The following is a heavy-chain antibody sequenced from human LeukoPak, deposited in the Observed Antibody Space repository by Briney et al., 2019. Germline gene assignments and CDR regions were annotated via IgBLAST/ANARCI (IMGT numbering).Heavy chain of an antibody. CDR1: GYTFTGYY. D-gene: IGHD2-2*01. CDR3: ARDEGPYWSSTSCPGGSSLSDY. J-gene: IGHJ4*02. CDR2: INPNSGGT. V-gene: IGHV1-2*02. Sequence: ASVKVSCKASGYTFTGYYMHWVRQAPGQGLEWMGWINPNSGGTNYAQKFQGRVTMTRDTSISTAYMDLSRLRSDDKAVYYCARDEGPYWSSTSCPGGSSLSDYWGQGTLVTVSS.